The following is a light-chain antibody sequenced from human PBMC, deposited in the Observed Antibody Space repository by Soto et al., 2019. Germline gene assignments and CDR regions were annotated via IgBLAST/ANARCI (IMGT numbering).Light chain of an antibody. CDR2: DVS. Sequence: QSALTQPASVSGSPGQSITISCTGTSSDVGGYNYVSWYQHHPGKAPKLMIYDVSNRPSGVSNRFSGSKSGNTASLTISGLQAEDEADYYCSSYTGSSTSYVFGTGTKVTVL. CDR1: SSDVGGYNY. V-gene: IGLV2-14*03. J-gene: IGLJ1*01. CDR3: SSYTGSSTSYV.